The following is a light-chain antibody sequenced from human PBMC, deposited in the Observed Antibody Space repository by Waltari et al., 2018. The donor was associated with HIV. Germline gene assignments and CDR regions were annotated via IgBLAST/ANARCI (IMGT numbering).Light chain of an antibody. J-gene: IGKJ1*01. CDR3: QQFGASHWT. Sequence: EIVLPQSPETLFLSPGERATLSCRASQGVSITYLAWYQQRPGQPPRLLIYGAFNRASGSPDRFSGSGSGTDFTLTIDRVEPEDFAVYYCQQFGASHWTFGQGTKVE. V-gene: IGKV3-20*01. CDR1: QGVSITY. CDR2: GAF.